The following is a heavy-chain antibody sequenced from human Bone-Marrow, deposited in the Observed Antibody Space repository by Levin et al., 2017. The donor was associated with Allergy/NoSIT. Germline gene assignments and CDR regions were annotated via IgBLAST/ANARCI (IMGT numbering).Heavy chain of an antibody. CDR1: DYTFSNYG. CDR3: AIDAKAYCSSSGCYRGAWFDS. CDR2: ISPFSGDT. V-gene: IGHV1-18*01. D-gene: IGHD2-2*02. Sequence: ASVKVSCKASDYTFSNYGINWLRLAPGQGLEWMGWISPFSGDTKYAQKFQGRVTMTTDTSTSTAYMDLRSLRSDDTAVYYCAIDAKAYCSSSGCYRGAWFDSWGQGTLVTVSS. J-gene: IGHJ5*01.